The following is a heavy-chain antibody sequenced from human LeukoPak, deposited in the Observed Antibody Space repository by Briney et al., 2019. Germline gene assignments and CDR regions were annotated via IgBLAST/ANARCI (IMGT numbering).Heavy chain of an antibody. CDR1: GFTFSSYG. CDR3: AKRGVVIRVILVGFHKEAYYFDS. V-gene: IGHV3-33*06. CDR2: IWYDGSNK. J-gene: IGHJ4*02. D-gene: IGHD3-22*01. Sequence: GGSLRLSCAASGFTFSSYGMHWVRQAPGKGLEWVAVIWYDGSNKYYADSVKGRFTISRDNPKNTLYLQMNSLRAEDTAVYFCAKRGVVIRVILVGFHKEAYYFDSWGQGALVTVSS.